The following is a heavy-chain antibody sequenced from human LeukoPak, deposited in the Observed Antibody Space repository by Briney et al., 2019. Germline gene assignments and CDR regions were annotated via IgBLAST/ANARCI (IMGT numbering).Heavy chain of an antibody. CDR2: IYSGGST. D-gene: IGHD4-17*01. J-gene: IGHJ4*02. V-gene: IGHV3-66*01. CDR1: GFTVSSNY. Sequence: GGSLRLSCAASGFTVSSNYMTWVRQTPGKGLEWVSAIYSGGSTYYADSVKGRFTISRDSSKNTLYLQMNILRAEDTAVYYCARDAFYGVAGYWGQGTLVTVSS. CDR3: ARDAFYGVAGY.